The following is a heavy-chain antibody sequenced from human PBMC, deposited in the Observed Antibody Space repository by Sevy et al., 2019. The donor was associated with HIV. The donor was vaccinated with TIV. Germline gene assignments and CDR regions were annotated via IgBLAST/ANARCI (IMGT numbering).Heavy chain of an antibody. Sequence: KQSQTLSLTCAISGDSVSSNSAAWNWIRQSPSRALEWLGRTYYRSKWDNDYAVSVKSRITINPDTSKNQFSLQLNSVTPEDTAVYYCARDRLGSWNPMQRTDYYGMDVWGQGTTVTVSS. J-gene: IGHJ6*02. V-gene: IGHV6-1*01. D-gene: IGHD3-16*01. CDR1: GDSVSSNSAA. CDR2: TYYRSKWDN. CDR3: ARDRLGSWNPMQRTDYYGMDV.